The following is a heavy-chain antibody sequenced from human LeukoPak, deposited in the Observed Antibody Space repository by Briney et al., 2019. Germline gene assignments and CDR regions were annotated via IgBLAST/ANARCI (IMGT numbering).Heavy chain of an antibody. D-gene: IGHD3-3*02. CDR3: AKDRRGSITPSLFGS. CDR1: GFPFINFA. CDR2: ISGGGGAT. J-gene: IGHJ4*02. Sequence: GGSLRLSCEASGFPFINFAMSWVRPAPGKGLEWVSTISGGGGATYFADSVKGRFTISRDDSKNTLSLQMNSLRAEDTAVYYCAKDRRGSITPSLFGSWGQGTLVTVSS. V-gene: IGHV3-23*01.